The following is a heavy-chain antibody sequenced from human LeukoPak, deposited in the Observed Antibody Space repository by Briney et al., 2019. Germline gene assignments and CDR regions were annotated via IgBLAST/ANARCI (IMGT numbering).Heavy chain of an antibody. CDR3: ARERNGMVRGAVF. V-gene: IGHV3-53*01. Sequence: GGSLRLSCAASGCTVSSNYMSWVRQAPGKGLEWVSVIYSGGSTYYADSVKGRFTISRDNSKNTLYLQMNSLRAEDTAVYYCARERNGMVRGAVFWGQGTLVTVSS. CDR2: IYSGGST. J-gene: IGHJ4*02. D-gene: IGHD3-10*01. CDR1: GCTVSSNY.